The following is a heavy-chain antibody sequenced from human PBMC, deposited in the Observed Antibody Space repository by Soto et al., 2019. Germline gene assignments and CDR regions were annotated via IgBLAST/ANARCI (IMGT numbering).Heavy chain of an antibody. CDR2: IYYSGST. Sequence: PSETLSLTCTVSGGSISSGGYYWSWIRQHPGKGLEWIGYIYYSGSTYYNPSLKSRVTISVDTSKNQFSLKLSSVTAADTAVYYCARDPGRNYSSSLIFWFDPWGQGTLVTVTS. CDR1: GGSISSGGYY. D-gene: IGHD6-6*01. V-gene: IGHV4-31*03. CDR3: ARDPGRNYSSSLIFWFDP. J-gene: IGHJ5*02.